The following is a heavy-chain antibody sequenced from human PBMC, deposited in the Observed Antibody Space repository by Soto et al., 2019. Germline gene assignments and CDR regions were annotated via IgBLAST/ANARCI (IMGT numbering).Heavy chain of an antibody. CDR1: GFTFSFYV. J-gene: IGHJ6*02. CDR2: ISGSGGST. Sequence: EVQLLESGGGLVQPGWSLRLSCAASGFTFSFYVINWVRQPPGKGLEWVSAISGSGGSTFYADSVKGRFTISRDHSTNTVYLQMNSLRDEDTDVYFCAKVRHDYTIGFSYYALDVWGQGTTVSVSS. CDR3: AKVRHDYTIGFSYYALDV. D-gene: IGHD4-4*01. V-gene: IGHV3-23*01.